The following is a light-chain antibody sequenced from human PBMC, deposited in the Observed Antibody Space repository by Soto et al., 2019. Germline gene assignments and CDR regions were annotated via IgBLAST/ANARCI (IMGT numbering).Light chain of an antibody. V-gene: IGLV1-40*01. J-gene: IGLJ1*01. Sequence: SALTQPPSVSGAPGQRVTISCTGSSSNIGAGYDVHWYQQVSATAPKLLIFGNTNRPSGVPDRFSGSKSGNTASLTISGLQAEDEADYYCFSYTSSTADVFGTGTKVTV. CDR2: GNT. CDR1: SSNIGAGYD. CDR3: FSYTSSTADV.